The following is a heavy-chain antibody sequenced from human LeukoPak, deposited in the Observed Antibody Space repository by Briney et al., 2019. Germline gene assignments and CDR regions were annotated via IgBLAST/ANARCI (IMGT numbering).Heavy chain of an antibody. CDR1: GGSISSSSYY. CDR3: ARRTRGGKQRYYFDY. D-gene: IGHD4-23*01. J-gene: IGHJ4*02. Sequence: SETLSLTCTVSGGSISSSSYYWGWIRQPPGKGLEWIGSIYYSGSTNYNPSLKSRVTISVDTSKNQFSLKLSSVTAADTAVYYCARRTRGGKQRYYFDYWGQGTLVTVSS. CDR2: IYYSGST. V-gene: IGHV4-39*07.